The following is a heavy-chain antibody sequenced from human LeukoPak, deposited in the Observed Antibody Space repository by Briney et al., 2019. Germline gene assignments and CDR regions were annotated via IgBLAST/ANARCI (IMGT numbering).Heavy chain of an antibody. CDR3: AREGAYDILTGCSYYYYYGMDV. J-gene: IGHJ6*02. CDR2: IIPILGIA. CDR1: GGTFSSYA. V-gene: IGHV1-69*04. D-gene: IGHD3-9*01. Sequence: SVKVSCKASGGTFSSYAISWVRQAPGQGLEWMGRIIPILGIANYAQKFQGRVTITADKSTSTAYMELSSLRSEDTAVYYYAREGAYDILTGCSYYYYYGMDVWGQGTTVTVSS.